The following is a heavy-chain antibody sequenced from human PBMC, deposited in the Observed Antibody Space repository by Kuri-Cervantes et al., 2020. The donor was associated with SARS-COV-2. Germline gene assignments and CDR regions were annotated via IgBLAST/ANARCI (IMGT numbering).Heavy chain of an antibody. CDR3: ARTLYAENFDY. Sequence: SETLSLTCTVSGGSISSSRSYCWGWIRQPPGKGLDWIGSSYYSGSTYYNPSLKSRVTISVDTSKNQFSLKLSSVTAADTAVYYCARTLYAENFDYWGQGNLVTVSS. J-gene: IGHJ4*02. CDR1: GGSISSSRSYC. V-gene: IGHV4-39*07. D-gene: IGHD2/OR15-2a*01. CDR2: SYYSGST.